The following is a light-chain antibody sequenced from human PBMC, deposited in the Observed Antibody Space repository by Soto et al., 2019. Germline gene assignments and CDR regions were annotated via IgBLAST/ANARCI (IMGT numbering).Light chain of an antibody. CDR1: QGISNY. CDR2: AAS. CDR3: QKYNSAPPDT. V-gene: IGKV1-27*01. J-gene: IGKJ2*01. Sequence: DIPMTQSPSSLSASVGDRVTITCRASQGISNYLAWYQQKPGKVPKLLIYAASTLQSGVPSRFSGSGSGTDFTLTISSLQPEDGATYYCQKYNSAPPDTFGQGTKLEIK.